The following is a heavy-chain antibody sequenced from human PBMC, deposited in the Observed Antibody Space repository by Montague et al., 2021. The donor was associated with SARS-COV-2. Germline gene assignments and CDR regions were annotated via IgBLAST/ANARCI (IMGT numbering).Heavy chain of an antibody. CDR1: GFTFSNDW. Sequence: SLRLSCAASGFTFSNDWMHWVRQAPGKGLVWVSRINSDGKSTSYADSVKGRFTISRDNAKNTLYLQMNSLRAEDTAVYYCARDSRGGRPAHRGQGTLVTVSS. J-gene: IGHJ4*02. CDR3: ARDSRGGRPAH. D-gene: IGHD3-10*01. CDR2: INSDGKST. V-gene: IGHV3-74*01.